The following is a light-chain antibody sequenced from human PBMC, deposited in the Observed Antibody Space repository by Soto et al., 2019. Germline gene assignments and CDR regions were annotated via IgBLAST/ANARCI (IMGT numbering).Light chain of an antibody. V-gene: IGKV3-15*01. CDR2: GAS. CDR1: QSVSSN. J-gene: IGKJ1*01. CDR3: QHHNNWPRT. Sequence: EIVMTQSPATLSVSPGERATLSCRASQSVSSNLAWYQQKPGQAPMLLIYGASTRATGIPARFSGSGSGTEFTLTISSLQSEDFAVYYCQHHNNWPRTFGQGTKVEI.